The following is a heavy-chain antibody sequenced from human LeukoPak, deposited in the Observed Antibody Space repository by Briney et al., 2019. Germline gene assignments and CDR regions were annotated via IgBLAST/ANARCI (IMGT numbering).Heavy chain of an antibody. CDR2: IYYSGST. D-gene: IGHD3-10*01. J-gene: IGHJ4*02. CDR3: ARGPHYYGSGSHPYFDH. CDR1: GGSISSGGYY. Sequence: PSQTLSLTCTVSGGSISSGGYYWSWIRQHPGKGLEWIGYIYYSGSTYYNPSLKSRVTMSIDTSKNQLSLKLRSVTAADTAVHYCARGPHYYGSGSHPYFDHWGQGTLVTVSS. V-gene: IGHV4-31*03.